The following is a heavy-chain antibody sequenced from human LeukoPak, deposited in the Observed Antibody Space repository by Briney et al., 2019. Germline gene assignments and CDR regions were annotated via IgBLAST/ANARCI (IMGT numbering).Heavy chain of an antibody. Sequence: PGGSLRLSCAASGFTFSDYYMSWIRQAPGKGLEWVSYISSSSSYTNYADSVKGRFTISRDNAKNSLYLQMNSLRAEDTAAYYCARKARGVFTPMDYWGQGTLVTVSS. V-gene: IGHV3-11*06. D-gene: IGHD3-10*01. CDR2: ISSSSSYT. J-gene: IGHJ4*02. CDR1: GFTFSDYY. CDR3: ARKARGVFTPMDY.